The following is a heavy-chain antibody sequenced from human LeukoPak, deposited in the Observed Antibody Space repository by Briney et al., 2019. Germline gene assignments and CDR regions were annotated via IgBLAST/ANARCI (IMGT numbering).Heavy chain of an antibody. CDR3: AKGKFRGVTPTENWFDP. J-gene: IGHJ5*02. CDR2: ISGSGGST. D-gene: IGHD3-10*01. CDR1: GFTFSSYA. V-gene: IGHV3-23*01. Sequence: PGGSLRLSCAASGFTFSSYAMSWVRQAPGKWLEWVSAISGSGGSTYYADSVKGRFTISRDNSKNTLYLQMNSLRAEDTAVYYCAKGKFRGVTPTENWFDPWGQGTLVTVSS.